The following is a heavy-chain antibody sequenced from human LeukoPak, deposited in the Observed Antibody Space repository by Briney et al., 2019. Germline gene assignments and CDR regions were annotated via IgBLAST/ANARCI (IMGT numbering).Heavy chain of an antibody. D-gene: IGHD3-22*01. V-gene: IGHV3-23*01. CDR2: VRGIGDIR. Sequence: GGSLRLSCVASGFPFSAYAMSWVRHTPGKGLEWVSGVRGIGDIRYYADSVKGRFTISRDNSKNTLYLQMNSLRAEDTAVYYCANAYDSSGYYTFDYWGQGTLVTVSS. J-gene: IGHJ4*02. CDR3: ANAYDSSGYYTFDY. CDR1: GFPFSAYA.